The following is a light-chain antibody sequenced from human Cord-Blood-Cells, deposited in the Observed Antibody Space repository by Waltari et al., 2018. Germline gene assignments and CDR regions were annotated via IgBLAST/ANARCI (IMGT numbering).Light chain of an antibody. CDR1: RSDVGGYNY. Sequence: QSALTQPPSASGSPGQSVTISCTGTRSDVGGYNYVSWYQQHPGKAPKLMIYEVSKRPSGVPDRFSGSKSGNMASLTVSGLQAEDEADYYCSSYAGSNNYVFGTGTKVTVL. CDR2: EVS. CDR3: SSYAGSNNYV. J-gene: IGLJ1*01. V-gene: IGLV2-8*01.